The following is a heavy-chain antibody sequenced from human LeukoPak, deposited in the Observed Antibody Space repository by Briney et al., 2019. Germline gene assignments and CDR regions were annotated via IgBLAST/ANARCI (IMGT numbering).Heavy chain of an antibody. CDR2: IDIGGTT. CDR1: GFTVSSNY. CDR3: AKTGDYRFDP. D-gene: IGHD4-17*01. J-gene: IGHJ5*02. V-gene: IGHV3-53*01. Sequence: GGSLRLSCAASGFTVSSNYMSWVRQAPGKGLELVSFIDIGGTTYYADSVKGRFTISRDNSRNTLYLQMNSLRADDTAVYYCAKTGDYRFDPWGQGTLVTVSS.